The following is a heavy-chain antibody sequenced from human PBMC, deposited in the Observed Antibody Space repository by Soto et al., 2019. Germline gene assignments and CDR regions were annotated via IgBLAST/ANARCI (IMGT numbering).Heavy chain of an antibody. V-gene: IGHV3-21*01. CDR3: AREVGNWNYVPKY. CDR2: ISSGSANI. D-gene: IGHD1-7*01. Sequence: GGSLRLSCAASGFTFSTYSMNWVRQAPGKGLEWVSSISSGSANIYYADSVKGRFTISRDNAKNSLYLQMNSLRAEDTAVYYCAREVGNWNYVPKYWGQGTLVTVSS. CDR1: GFTFSTYS. J-gene: IGHJ4*02.